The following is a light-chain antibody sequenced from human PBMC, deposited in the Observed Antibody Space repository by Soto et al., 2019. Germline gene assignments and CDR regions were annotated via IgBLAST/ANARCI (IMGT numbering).Light chain of an antibody. V-gene: IGKV4-1*01. J-gene: IGKJ1*01. CDR3: QQYDDTPRT. CDR2: WAS. Sequence: DVVMTQSPDSLAVSLGERATINCKSSQSVLNSSNNKNYLAWYQQKPGQPPKLLIYWASTRESGVPDRFNGSGSGTDFTLTISSLQAEDVAVYYCQQYDDTPRTFGQGTKVEIK. CDR1: QSVLNSSNNKNY.